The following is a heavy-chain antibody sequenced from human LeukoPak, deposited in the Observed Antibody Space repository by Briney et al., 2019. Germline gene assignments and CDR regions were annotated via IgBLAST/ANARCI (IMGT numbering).Heavy chain of an antibody. Sequence: SETLSLTCTVSGGSISSYYWSWIRQPPGRGLEWIGYIYYSGSTNYNPSLKSRVTISVDTSKNQFSLKLSSVTAADTAVYYCARDREYYYDSSDAFDIWGQGTMVTVSS. CDR2: IYYSGST. J-gene: IGHJ3*02. D-gene: IGHD3-22*01. CDR1: GGSISSYY. CDR3: ARDREYYYDSSDAFDI. V-gene: IGHV4-59*01.